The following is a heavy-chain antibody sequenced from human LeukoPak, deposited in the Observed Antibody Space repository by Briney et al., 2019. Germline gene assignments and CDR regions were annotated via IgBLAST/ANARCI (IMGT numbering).Heavy chain of an antibody. CDR1: GFTFSSYA. CDR3: AELSRDDIDY. D-gene: IGHD3-10*01. J-gene: IGHJ4*02. CDR2: ISYDGSNK. V-gene: IGHV3-30-3*01. Sequence: GGSLRLSCAASGFTFSSYAMHWVRQAPGKGLEWVAVISYDGSNKYYADSVKGRFTISRDNSKNTLYLQMNSLRAEDTAVYYCAELSRDDIDYWGQGTLVTVSS.